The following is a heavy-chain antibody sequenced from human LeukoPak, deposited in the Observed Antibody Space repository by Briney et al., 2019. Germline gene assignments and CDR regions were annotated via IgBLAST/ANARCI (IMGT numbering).Heavy chain of an antibody. J-gene: IGHJ6*03. V-gene: IGHV7-4-1*02. D-gene: IGHD2-2*01. CDR1: GYTFTSYA. CDR2: INTNTGNP. CDR3: ARAGMPFYYYYMDV. Sequence: ASVKVSCKASGYTFTSYAMNWVRQAPGQGLEWMGWINTNTGNPAYAQGFTGRFVFSLDTSVSTAFLQISSLKAEDTAVYYCARAGMPFYYYYMDVWGKGTTVTVSS.